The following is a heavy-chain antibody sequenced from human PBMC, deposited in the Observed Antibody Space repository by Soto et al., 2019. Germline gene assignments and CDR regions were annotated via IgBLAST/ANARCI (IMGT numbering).Heavy chain of an antibody. D-gene: IGHD1-26*01. J-gene: IGHJ3*02. CDR1: GGSISSGDYY. CDR2: IYYSGST. V-gene: IGHV4-30-4*01. Sequence: QVQLQESGPGLVKPSQTLSLTCTVSGGSISSGDYYWSWIRQPPGKGLEWIGYIYYSGSTYYNPSLRSRVTISVDRSKDQFSLNLSSVTAADTAVYYCARALWEVGGAFDIWGQGTMVTVSS. CDR3: ARALWEVGGAFDI.